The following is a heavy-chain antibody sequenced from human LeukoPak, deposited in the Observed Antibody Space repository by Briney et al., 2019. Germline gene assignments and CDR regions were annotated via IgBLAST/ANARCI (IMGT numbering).Heavy chain of an antibody. CDR3: ARLGDGNNQDY. J-gene: IGHJ4*02. D-gene: IGHD5-24*01. Sequence: SETLSLTCTVSGGSISSYYWSWIRQPPGKGLEWIGYIYYSGSTNYNPSLKSRVTISVDTSKNQFSLKLSSVTAADTAVYYCARLGDGNNQDYWGQGTLVTVSS. V-gene: IGHV4-59*08. CDR1: GGSISSYY. CDR2: IYYSGST.